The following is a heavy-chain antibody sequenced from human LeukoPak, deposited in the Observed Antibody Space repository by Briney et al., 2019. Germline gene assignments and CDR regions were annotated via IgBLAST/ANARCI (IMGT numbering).Heavy chain of an antibody. CDR1: GGSISSSSYY. V-gene: IGHV4-39*01. J-gene: IGHJ4*02. CDR2: IYYSGST. D-gene: IGHD4-17*01. Sequence: PPETLSLTCTVSGGSISSSSYYWGWIRQPPGEGLEWIGSIYYSGSTYYNPSLKSRVTISVDTSKNQFSLKLSSVTAADTAVYYCARGFDYGVYYFDYWGQGTLVTVSS. CDR3: ARGFDYGVYYFDY.